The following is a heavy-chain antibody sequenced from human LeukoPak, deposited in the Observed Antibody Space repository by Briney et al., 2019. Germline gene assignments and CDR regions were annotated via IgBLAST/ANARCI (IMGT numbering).Heavy chain of an antibody. CDR3: ARGGGLVVPAARSPYYYYYMDV. CDR2: IHTSGST. CDR1: GGSISSYY. J-gene: IGHJ6*03. Sequence: SETLSLTCTVSGGSISSYYWSWIRQPPGKGLEWIGYIHTSGSTNYNPSLKSRVTISVDTSKNQFSLKLSSVTAADTAVYYCARGGGLVVPAARSPYYYYYMDVWGKGTTVTVSS. V-gene: IGHV4-4*09. D-gene: IGHD2-2*01.